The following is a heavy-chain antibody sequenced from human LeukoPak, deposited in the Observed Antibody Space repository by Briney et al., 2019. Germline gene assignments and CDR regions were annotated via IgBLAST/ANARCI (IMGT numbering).Heavy chain of an antibody. Sequence: PGGSLRLSCAASGFTFSSYSMNWVRQAPGKGLEWVSSIRYNGSYIYYGDSVKGRFTISRDNAKNSVYLQMNSLRGEDTAVYYGASNCYDSSGYPWYFDDWGQGTLVTVSS. V-gene: IGHV3-21*01. CDR1: GFTFSSYS. CDR2: IRYNGSYI. CDR3: ASNCYDSSGYPWYFDD. D-gene: IGHD3-22*01. J-gene: IGHJ4*02.